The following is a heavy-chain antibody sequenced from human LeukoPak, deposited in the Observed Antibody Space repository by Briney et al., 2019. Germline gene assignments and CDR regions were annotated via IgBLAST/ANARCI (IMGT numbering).Heavy chain of an antibody. D-gene: IGHD2-21*01. Sequence: GISLSLSYAACGFTFANYFTHWVRQAPGKGLEWVAVTSPDEGLKFYGDSVKGRFTISRDNPKNTMYLQMNNLREEDTAVYYCTRDPILRAPDYFDYWAQGTLVTVSS. CDR2: TSPDEGLK. V-gene: IGHV3-30*04. CDR3: TRDPILRAPDYFDY. J-gene: IGHJ4*02. CDR1: GFTFANYF.